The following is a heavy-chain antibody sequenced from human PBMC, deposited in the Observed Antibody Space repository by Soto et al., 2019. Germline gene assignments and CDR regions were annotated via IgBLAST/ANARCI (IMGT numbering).Heavy chain of an antibody. CDR3: ARANYYGSPGDFDY. Sequence: EVQLVESGGGLVQPGGSLRLSCAASGFTFSSYSMNWVRQAPGKGLEWVPYISSSSSTIYYAYSVKGRFTISRDNAKNSLYLQMNSLRAEDTAVYYCARANYYGSPGDFDYWGQGTLVTVSS. CDR2: ISSSSSTI. J-gene: IGHJ4*02. D-gene: IGHD3-10*01. CDR1: GFTFSSYS. V-gene: IGHV3-48*01.